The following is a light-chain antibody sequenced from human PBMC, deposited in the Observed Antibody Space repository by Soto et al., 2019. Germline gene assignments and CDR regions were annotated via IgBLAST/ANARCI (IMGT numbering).Light chain of an antibody. CDR3: ISYTSSSTPYV. CDR1: SSAVGAYNY. Sequence: SALTQPASVSGSPGQSITISCTGTSSAVGAYNYVSWYQQHPGKAPKLMIHEVSKRPSGVSNRFSGSKSGNTASLTISGLQAEDEADYYCISYTSSSTPYVFGTGTKLTVL. V-gene: IGLV2-14*01. CDR2: EVS. J-gene: IGLJ1*01.